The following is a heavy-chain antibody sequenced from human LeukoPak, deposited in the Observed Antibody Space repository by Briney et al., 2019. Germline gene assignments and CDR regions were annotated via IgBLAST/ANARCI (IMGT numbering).Heavy chain of an antibody. V-gene: IGHV1-2*02. J-gene: IGHJ6*02. CDR2: INPNSGGT. CDR3: ARRSGPRKYGMDV. CDR1: GYTFTGYY. D-gene: IGHD3-10*01. Sequence: ASVKASCKASGYTFTGYYMHWVRQAPGQGLEWMGWINPNSGGTNYAQKFQGRVTMTRDTSISTAYMELSRLRSDDTAVYYCARRSGPRKYGMDVWGQGTTVTVSS.